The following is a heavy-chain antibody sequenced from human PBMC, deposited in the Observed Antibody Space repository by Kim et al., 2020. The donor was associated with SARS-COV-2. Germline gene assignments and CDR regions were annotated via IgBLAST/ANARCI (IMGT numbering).Heavy chain of an antibody. CDR3: ARHRIVMATITGYYFDY. J-gene: IGHJ4*02. Sequence: SETLSLTCTVSGGSISSYYWSWIRQPPGKGLEWIGYIYYSGSTNYNPSLKSGVTISVDTSKNQFSLKLSSVTAADTAVYYCARHRIVMATITGYYFDYWGQGTLVTVSS. CDR2: IYYSGST. CDR1: GGSISSYY. D-gene: IGHD5-12*01. V-gene: IGHV4-59*08.